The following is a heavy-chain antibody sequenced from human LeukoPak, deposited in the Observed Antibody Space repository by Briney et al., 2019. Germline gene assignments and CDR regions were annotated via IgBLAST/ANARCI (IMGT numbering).Heavy chain of an antibody. CDR2: IYTSGST. CDR1: GGSISSYY. Sequence: SETLSLTCTVSGGSISSYYWSWIRQPAGKGLEWIGRIYTSGSTNYNPSLKSRVTMSVDTSKNQFSLKLSSVTAADTAVYYCARDSVVWCSSTSCYGSWFDPWGQGTLVTVSS. J-gene: IGHJ5*02. D-gene: IGHD2-2*01. V-gene: IGHV4-4*07. CDR3: ARDSVVWCSSTSCYGSWFDP.